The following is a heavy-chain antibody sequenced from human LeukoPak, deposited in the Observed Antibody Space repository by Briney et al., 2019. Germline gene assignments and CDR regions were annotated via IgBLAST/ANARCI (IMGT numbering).Heavy chain of an antibody. V-gene: IGHV4-30-4*01. CDR1: GGSISSGDYY. Sequence: SETLSLTCTVSGGSISSGDYYWSWIRQPPGKGLEWIGYIYCSGSTYYNPSLKSRVTISVDTSKNQFSLKLSSVTAADTAVYYCARDRGYGDYVTFDYWGQGTLVTVSS. CDR3: ARDRGYGDYVTFDY. CDR2: IYCSGST. J-gene: IGHJ4*02. D-gene: IGHD4-17*01.